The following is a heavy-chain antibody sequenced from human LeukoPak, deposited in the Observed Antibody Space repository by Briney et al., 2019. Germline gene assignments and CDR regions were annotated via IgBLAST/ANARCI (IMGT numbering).Heavy chain of an antibody. D-gene: IGHD3-16*02. Sequence: KTSETLSLTCTVSGGSISSSGYYWGWIRQPPGKGLEWIGSIYYSGSTYYNPSLKSRVTISVDTSKTQFSLKLSSVTAADTAVYYCARLLGRYRHFDYWGQGTLVTVSS. CDR3: ARLLGRYRHFDY. CDR2: IYYSGST. J-gene: IGHJ4*02. V-gene: IGHV4-39*07. CDR1: GGSISSSGYY.